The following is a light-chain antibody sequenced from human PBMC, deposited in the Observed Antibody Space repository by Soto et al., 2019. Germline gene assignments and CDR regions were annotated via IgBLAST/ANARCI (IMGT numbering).Light chain of an antibody. CDR2: KAS. Sequence: DIQMTQSPSTLSASVGDRVTITCRASQSIGSWLAWHQQKPGKAPKLLIYKASTLEGGVPSRFSGSGSGTEFTLTISSLQPDDFATYYCQHFNSYLGTFGQGTRLEIK. J-gene: IGKJ5*01. V-gene: IGKV1-5*03. CDR3: QHFNSYLGT. CDR1: QSIGSW.